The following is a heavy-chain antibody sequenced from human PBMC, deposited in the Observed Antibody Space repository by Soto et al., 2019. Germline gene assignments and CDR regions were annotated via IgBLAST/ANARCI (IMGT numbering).Heavy chain of an antibody. CDR3: AGGGSLVVATRRFMDF. J-gene: IGHJ6*03. V-gene: IGHV4-59*08. Sequence: QVQLQESGPTLVKPSETLSLTCTVSGGSISSYCWTWIRQHPVEGLEWIGCICNSGTTKYNPSLKSLVAISIATKKNQFTLQLISVTVADTAVYCCAGGGSLVVATRRFMDFWGKATTVTVAS. CDR1: GGSISSYC. D-gene: IGHD2-2*01. CDR2: ICNSGTT.